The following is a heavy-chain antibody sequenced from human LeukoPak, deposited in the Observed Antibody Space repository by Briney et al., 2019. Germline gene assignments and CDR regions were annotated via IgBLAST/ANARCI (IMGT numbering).Heavy chain of an antibody. CDR3: AKGPRDPTEYCSRGTCSPTYDV. Sequence: GGSLRLSCAASGFTFSSYVMSWVRQAPGKGLEWVSAIIGSGGSTYYADSVKGRFTVSRDNAQNSLYLQMNSLRADDTAIYYCAKGPRDPTEYCSRGTCSPTYDVWGQGTLVTVSS. J-gene: IGHJ4*02. CDR2: IIGSGGST. CDR1: GFTFSSYV. V-gene: IGHV3-23*01. D-gene: IGHD2-15*01.